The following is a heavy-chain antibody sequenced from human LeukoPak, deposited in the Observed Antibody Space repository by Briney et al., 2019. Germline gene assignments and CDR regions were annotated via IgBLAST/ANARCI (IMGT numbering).Heavy chain of an antibody. V-gene: IGHV4-39*01. Sequence: SETLSLTCTVSGGSISSSSYYWGWIRQPPGKGLEWIGSIYYSGSTYYNPSLKSRVTISVDTSKNQFSLKLSSVTAADTAVYYCATRGPPGGRELLHDAFDIWGQGTMVTVSS. CDR2: IYYSGST. CDR1: GGSISSSSYY. D-gene: IGHD1-26*01. J-gene: IGHJ3*02. CDR3: ATRGPPGGRELLHDAFDI.